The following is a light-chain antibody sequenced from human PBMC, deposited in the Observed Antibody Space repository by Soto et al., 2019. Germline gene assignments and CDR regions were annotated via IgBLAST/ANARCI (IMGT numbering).Light chain of an antibody. CDR2: EVS. Sequence: QSVLTQPASVSVSPGQSITMSCTGTSSDVGGYNYVSWYQQHPGKAPKLMIYEVSNRPSGVSNRFSGSKSGNTASLTISGLQAEDEADYYCSSYTSSSTHFVFGTGTKVTVL. CDR1: SSDVGGYNY. CDR3: SSYTSSSTHFV. V-gene: IGLV2-14*01. J-gene: IGLJ1*01.